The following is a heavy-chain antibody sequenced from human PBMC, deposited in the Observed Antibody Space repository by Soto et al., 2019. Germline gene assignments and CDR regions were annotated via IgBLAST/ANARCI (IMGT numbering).Heavy chain of an antibody. CDR1: GYTFTSYD. D-gene: IGHD4-17*01. CDR3: ARGIKYGAYSRWFDP. CDR2: MNPNSGNT. Sequence: ASVKVSCKASGYTFTSYDINWVRQATGQGLEYLGWMNPNSGNTAYVQKFQGRVNMTWDTSITTAYMEMSSLRSEDTAVYFCARGIKYGAYSRWFDPWGQGTLVTVSS. V-gene: IGHV1-8*01. J-gene: IGHJ5*02.